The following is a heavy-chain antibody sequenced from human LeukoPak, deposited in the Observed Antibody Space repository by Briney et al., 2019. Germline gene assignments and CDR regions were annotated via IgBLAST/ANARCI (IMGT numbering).Heavy chain of an antibody. CDR3: ARAGRLEAALPYYMDV. CDR2: LKGTGEK. D-gene: IGHD6-6*01. CDR1: GFSFRSYA. V-gene: IGHV3-21*01. Sequence: PGGSLRLSCVASGFSFRSYAMSWVRQTPARGLEWVSRLKGTGEKYYADSVMGRFSISRDNAKNSLYLQMNSLRAEDTAVYYCARAGRLEAALPYYMDVWGKGTTVTVSS. J-gene: IGHJ6*03.